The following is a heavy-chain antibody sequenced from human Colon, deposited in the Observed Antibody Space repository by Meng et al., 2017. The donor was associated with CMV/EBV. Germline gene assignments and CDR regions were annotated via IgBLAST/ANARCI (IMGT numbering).Heavy chain of an antibody. V-gene: IGHV3-7*01. D-gene: IGHD3-10*01. Sequence: GESLKISCAASGFSFSSFWMSWLRQPPGKGLEWVAHIGEDGSAKNHVDSVKGRFTISRDNTKNFLYLQMNSLRAEDTAIYYCARFGRVPDNWGQGSLVTVSS. CDR2: IGEDGSAK. CDR3: ARFGRVPDN. J-gene: IGHJ4*02. CDR1: GFSFSSFW.